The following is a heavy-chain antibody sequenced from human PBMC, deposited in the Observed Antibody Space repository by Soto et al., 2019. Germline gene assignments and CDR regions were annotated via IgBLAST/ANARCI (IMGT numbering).Heavy chain of an antibody. CDR1: GGSISSSSYY. Sequence: TETLSLTCTVSGGSISSSSYYWGWFRQPPGKGLEWIGDLSHSGSTYYNPSLKSRVTISVDTAKNHFSLNLRPVTAVDSAVYYCVGHIRTSLSGVVTEY. CDR2: LSHSGST. V-gene: IGHV4-39*01. CDR3: VGHIRTSLSGVVTEY. D-gene: IGHD3-3*01. J-gene: IGHJ1*01.